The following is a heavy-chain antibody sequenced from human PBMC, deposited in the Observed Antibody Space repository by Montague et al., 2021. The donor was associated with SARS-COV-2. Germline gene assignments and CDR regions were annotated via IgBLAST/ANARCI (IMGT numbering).Heavy chain of an antibody. V-gene: IGHV3-30*04. D-gene: IGHD2-2*03. CDR1: GFTFSSYA. Sequence: SLRLSCAASGFTFSSYAMHWVRQAPGKGLEWVAVISYDGSNKYYADSVKGRFTISRDNSKNTLYLQMNSLRAEDTAVYYCARDLVIVVVPAAIGYYGMDVWGQGTTVTVSS. CDR3: ARDLVIVVVPAAIGYYGMDV. CDR2: ISYDGSNK. J-gene: IGHJ6*02.